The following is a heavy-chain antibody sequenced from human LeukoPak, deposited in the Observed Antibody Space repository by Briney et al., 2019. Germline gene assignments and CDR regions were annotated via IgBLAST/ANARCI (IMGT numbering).Heavy chain of an antibody. V-gene: IGHV3-48*03. Sequence: PGGTLTLSCAASGFTFSSYELNWVRQAQGQGLEWVSYINSSDSTIYYADSVKGRFTISRDNAKNSLYLQMNSLKAEDTAVYYGAMSYYEDSSGYSYFCDPWGQGTLVTVSS. CDR3: AMSYYEDSSGYSYFCDP. D-gene: IGHD3-22*01. J-gene: IGHJ5*02. CDR2: INSSDSTI. CDR1: GFTFSSYE.